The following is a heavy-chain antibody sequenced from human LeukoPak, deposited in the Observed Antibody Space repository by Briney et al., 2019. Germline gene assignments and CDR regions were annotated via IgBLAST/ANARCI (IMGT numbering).Heavy chain of an antibody. CDR3: ARDSSGGTVLRYFDWVLVSNWFDP. Sequence: PSETLSLTCTVSGNSISGYYWSCIRQPAGKGLEWIGRIHTSGSTNYNSSLKSRVTMSVDMSKNQFSLKLSSVTAADTAVYYCARDSSGGTVLRYFDWVLVSNWFDPWGQGTLVTVSS. CDR2: IHTSGST. D-gene: IGHD3-9*01. CDR1: GNSISGYY. V-gene: IGHV4-4*07. J-gene: IGHJ5*02.